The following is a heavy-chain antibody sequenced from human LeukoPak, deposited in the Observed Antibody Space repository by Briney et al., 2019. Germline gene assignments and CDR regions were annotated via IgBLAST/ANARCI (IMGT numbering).Heavy chain of an antibody. J-gene: IGHJ3*02. CDR3: ARTHNDGSSYVDGFDI. CDR1: GFTFSNAW. V-gene: IGHV3-15*01. D-gene: IGHD3-22*01. Sequence: GGSLRLSCAASGFTFSNAWMIWVRQAPGQGLEWVARIKSKTDGETTDYAAPVKGRFTISRDDSKNTLYLQMSSLKASDTAMYYCARTHNDGSSYVDGFDIWGQGTMVTVSS. CDR2: IKSKTDGETT.